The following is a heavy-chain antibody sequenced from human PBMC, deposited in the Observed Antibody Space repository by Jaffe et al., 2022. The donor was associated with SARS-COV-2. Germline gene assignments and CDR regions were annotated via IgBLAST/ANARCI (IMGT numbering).Heavy chain of an antibody. CDR1: GFTFSSYS. Sequence: EVQLVESGGGLVKPGGSLRLSCAASGFTFSSYSMNWVRQAPGKGLEWVSSISSSSSYIYYADSVKGRFTISRDNAKNSLYLQMNSLRAEDTAVYYCARQSSGYYCFDYWGQGTLVTVSS. CDR2: ISSSSSYI. V-gene: IGHV3-21*01. CDR3: ARQSSGYYCFDY. J-gene: IGHJ4*02. D-gene: IGHD3-22*01.